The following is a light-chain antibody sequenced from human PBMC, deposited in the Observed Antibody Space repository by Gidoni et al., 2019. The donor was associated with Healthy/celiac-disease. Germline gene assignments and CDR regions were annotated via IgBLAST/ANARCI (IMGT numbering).Light chain of an antibody. V-gene: IGKV3-15*01. J-gene: IGKJ1*01. CDR3: QQYNNWPTT. CDR1: QSVSSN. Sequence: EIVMTQSPATLSVSPGERATLSCRASQSVSSNLAWYQQKPGQAPRLLIYGASTRATGISARFSGSGSGTEFTLTISSLQSEDFAVYYCQQYNNWPTTFXXXTKVEIK. CDR2: GAS.